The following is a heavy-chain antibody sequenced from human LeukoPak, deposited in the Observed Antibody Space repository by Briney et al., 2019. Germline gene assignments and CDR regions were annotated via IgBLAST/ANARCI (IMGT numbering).Heavy chain of an antibody. Sequence: GGSLRLSCAASVFTFNSYCMSWVRQAPWKGLEWVSAIGGRDGSTYYADSVKGRFTISRDNSKNTLYVQMNSLRAEDTAVYYCAKGHYYGSGSLDYWGQGTLVTASS. D-gene: IGHD3-10*01. CDR2: IGGRDGST. CDR3: AKGHYYGSGSLDY. CDR1: VFTFNSYC. J-gene: IGHJ4*02. V-gene: IGHV3-23*01.